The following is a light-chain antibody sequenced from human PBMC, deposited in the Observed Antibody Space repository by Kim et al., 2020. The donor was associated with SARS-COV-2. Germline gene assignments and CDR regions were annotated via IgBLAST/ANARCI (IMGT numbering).Light chain of an antibody. CDR1: QDIGND. CDR3: LQHRTYPIT. J-gene: IGKJ5*01. V-gene: IGKV1-17*01. CDR2: GAS. Sequence: ATVGDGVTSTCRASQDIGNDVGWYQQNPGRAPKRLIYGASNLQSGVPSRFSGSGSETEFTLTINSLQPEDFATYFCLQHRTYPITFGQGTRLEI.